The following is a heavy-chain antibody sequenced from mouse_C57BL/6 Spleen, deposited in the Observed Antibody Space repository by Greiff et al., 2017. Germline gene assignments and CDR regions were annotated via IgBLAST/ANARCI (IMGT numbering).Heavy chain of an antibody. Sequence: QVQLQQSGAELMKPGASVKLSCKATGYTFTGSWIEWVKQRPGHGLEWIGEILPGSGSTNYTAKFKGKATITADTSSNTAYMQLISLTTEDSAIYYSARKDYDYDGLGYAMDYWGQGTSVTVSS. D-gene: IGHD2-4*01. CDR1: GYTFTGSW. CDR3: ARKDYDYDGLGYAMDY. J-gene: IGHJ4*01. V-gene: IGHV1-9*01. CDR2: ILPGSGST.